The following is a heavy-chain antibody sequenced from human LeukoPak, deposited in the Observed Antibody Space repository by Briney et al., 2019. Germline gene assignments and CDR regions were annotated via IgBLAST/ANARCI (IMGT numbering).Heavy chain of an antibody. J-gene: IGHJ3*02. D-gene: IGHD2-2*03. CDR1: GFTFSSYA. Sequence: GGSLRLSCAASGFTFSSYAMSWVRQAPGKGLEWVSAISGSGGSTYYADSVKGRFTISRDNSKNTLYLQMNSLRAEDTAVYYCAKEALVGLDIVVVPAATVDAFDIWGQGTMVTVSS. CDR3: AKEALVGLDIVVVPAATVDAFDI. V-gene: IGHV3-23*01. CDR2: ISGSGGST.